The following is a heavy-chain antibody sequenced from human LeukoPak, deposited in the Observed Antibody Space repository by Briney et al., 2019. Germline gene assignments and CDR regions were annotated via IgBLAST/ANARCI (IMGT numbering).Heavy chain of an antibody. CDR3: AKVGHSSSWYGIDY. V-gene: IGHV3-23*01. J-gene: IGHJ4*02. Sequence: XWVSAISGSGGSTYYADSVKGRFTISRDNSKNTLYLQMNSLRAEDTAVYYCAKVGHSSSWYGIDYWGQGTLVTVSS. D-gene: IGHD6-13*01. CDR2: ISGSGGST.